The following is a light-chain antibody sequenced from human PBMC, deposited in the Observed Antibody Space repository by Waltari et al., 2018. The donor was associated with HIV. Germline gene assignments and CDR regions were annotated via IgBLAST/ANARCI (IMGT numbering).Light chain of an antibody. J-gene: IGLJ2*01. CDR2: EDN. V-gene: IGLV2-8*01. Sequence: QSALTQPPSASGSPGQSVTISCTGLSSDVGGYKYVSWYQHHPGKAPKLMLYEDNRRPSGVPDRFSGSKSGNTASLTVSGLQADDEADYYCSSYAGTNRLFGGGTKLTVL. CDR1: SSDVGGYKY. CDR3: SSYAGTNRL.